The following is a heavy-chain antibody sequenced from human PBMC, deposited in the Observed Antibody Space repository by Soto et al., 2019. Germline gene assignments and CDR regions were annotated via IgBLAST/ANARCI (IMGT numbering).Heavy chain of an antibody. D-gene: IGHD3-16*01. V-gene: IGHV4-4*02. CDR1: GGSISSSNW. Sequence: QVQLQESGPGLVKPSGTLSLTCAVSGGSISSSNWWSWVRQPPGKGLEWIGEIYHSGSTNYNPSLKSRGTISGDKSKNQFALKLSSVTAADTAVYYWASSGYGGYFDYWGQGTLVTVSS. CDR2: IYHSGST. CDR3: ASSGYGGYFDY. J-gene: IGHJ4*02.